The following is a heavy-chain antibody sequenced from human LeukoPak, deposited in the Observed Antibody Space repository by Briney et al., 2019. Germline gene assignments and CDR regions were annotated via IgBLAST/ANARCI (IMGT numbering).Heavy chain of an antibody. CDR2: ISWNSGSI. CDR1: GFTFDDYA. J-gene: IGHJ4*02. D-gene: IGHD5-18*01. Sequence: GGSLRLSCAASGFTFDDYAMHWVRQAPGKGLEWVSGISWNSGSIGYADSVKGRFTISRDNSKNTLYLQMNSLRAEDTAVYYCARGGYSYTPYFDYWGQGTLVTVSS. V-gene: IGHV3-9*01. CDR3: ARGGYSYTPYFDY.